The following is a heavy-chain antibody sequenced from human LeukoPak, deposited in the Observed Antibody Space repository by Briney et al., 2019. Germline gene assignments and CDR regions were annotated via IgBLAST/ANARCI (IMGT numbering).Heavy chain of an antibody. V-gene: IGHV3-9*01. J-gene: IGHJ4*02. CDR3: AKEAAAGRVEGPGLYYFDY. D-gene: IGHD6-13*01. CDR2: ISWNSGSI. CDR1: GFTFDDYA. Sequence: GGSLRLSCAASGFTFDDYAMHWVRQAPGKGLEWVSGISWNSGSIGYADSVKGRFTISRDNAKNSPYLQMNSLRAEDTALYYCAKEAAAGRVEGPGLYYFDYWGQGTLVTVSS.